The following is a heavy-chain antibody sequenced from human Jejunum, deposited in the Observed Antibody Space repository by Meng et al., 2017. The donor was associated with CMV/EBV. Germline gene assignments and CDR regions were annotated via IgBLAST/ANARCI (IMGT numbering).Heavy chain of an antibody. CDR1: GDYISSGYY. CDR3: ARHGDLPDFDY. Sequence: QVDLQESGPGLVRPSETLSLTCTVSGDYISSGYYWGWIRQPPGKGLEWIASIYHNGNSHSNPSLKSRLTISVDTSKNQFSLSLISVTAADTGVYYCARHGDLPDFDYWGQGALVTVSS. D-gene: IGHD4-17*01. V-gene: IGHV4-38-2*02. J-gene: IGHJ4*02. CDR2: IYHNGNS.